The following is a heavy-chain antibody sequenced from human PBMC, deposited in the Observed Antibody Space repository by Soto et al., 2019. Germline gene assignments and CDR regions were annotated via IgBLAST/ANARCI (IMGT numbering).Heavy chain of an antibody. CDR3: AKEDDAWTNGHFDI. CDR2: ISGSGGST. Sequence: EGQLLESGGGLVQPRGSLRLSCAASGFTFSSYDMSWVRQAPGKGVEWVSAISGSGGSTYYADSVKGRFTISRDNSKNTLYVQMNSLRAEDTAIYYCAKEDDAWTNGHFDIWGQGTMVTVSS. D-gene: IGHD2-8*01. CDR1: GFTFSSYD. V-gene: IGHV3-23*01. J-gene: IGHJ3*02.